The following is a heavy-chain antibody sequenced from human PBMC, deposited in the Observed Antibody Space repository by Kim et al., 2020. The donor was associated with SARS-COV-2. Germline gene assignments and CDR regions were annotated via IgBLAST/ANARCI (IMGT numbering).Heavy chain of an antibody. Sequence: SETLSLTCSVSGGSIRSTYYWGWIRQPPGEGLECIGSMYHSGGTNYNPSLKSRVTISVDTSKNQFSLKLTSVTAADTAVYYCARRAYHYDTSGYYYYFDYWGQGTLVTVSS. CDR3: ARRAYHYDTSGYYYYFDY. D-gene: IGHD3-22*01. CDR1: GGSIRSTYY. V-gene: IGHV4-39*01. CDR2: MYHSGGT. J-gene: IGHJ4*02.